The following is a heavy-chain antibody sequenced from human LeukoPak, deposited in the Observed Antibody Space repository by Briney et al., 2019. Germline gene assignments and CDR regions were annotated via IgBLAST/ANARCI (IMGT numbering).Heavy chain of an antibody. CDR2: INPSGGST. CDR3: ARDRRVRGVIITPGNRDRLPNYFDY. J-gene: IGHJ4*02. V-gene: IGHV1-46*01. D-gene: IGHD3-10*01. Sequence: ASVKVSCXASGYTFTSYYMHWVRQAPGQGLEWMGIINPSGGSTSYAQKFQGRVTMTRDTSTSTVYMELSSLRSEDTAVYYCARDRRVRGVIITPGNRDRLPNYFDYWGQGTLVTVSS. CDR1: GYTFTSYY.